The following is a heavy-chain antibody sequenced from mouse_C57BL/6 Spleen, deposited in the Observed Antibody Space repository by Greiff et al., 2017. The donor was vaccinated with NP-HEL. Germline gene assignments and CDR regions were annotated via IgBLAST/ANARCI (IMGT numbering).Heavy chain of an antibody. J-gene: IGHJ2*01. CDR3: ASRANWVYFDY. CDR1: GYSITSGYY. Sequence: EVKLQESGPGLVKPSQSLSLTCSVTGYSITSGYYWNWIRQFPGNKLEWMGYISYDGSNNYNPSLKNRISITRDTSKNQFFLKLNSVTTEDTATYYCASRANWVYFDYWGQGTTLTVSS. D-gene: IGHD4-1*01. V-gene: IGHV3-6*01. CDR2: ISYDGSN.